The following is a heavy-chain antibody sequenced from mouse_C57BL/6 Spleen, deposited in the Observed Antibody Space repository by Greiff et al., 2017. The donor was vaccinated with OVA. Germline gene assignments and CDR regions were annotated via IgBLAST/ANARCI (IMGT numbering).Heavy chain of an antibody. Sequence: VQRVESGPGLVQPSQSLSITCTVSGFSLTSYGVHWVRQSPGKGLEWLGVIWRGGSTDYNAAFMSRLSITKDNSKSQVFFKMNSLQADDTAIYYCAKNLETTVPYYAMDYWGQGTSVTVSS. CDR1: GFSLTSYG. CDR3: AKNLETTVPYYAMDY. D-gene: IGHD1-1*01. V-gene: IGHV2-5*01. CDR2: IWRGGST. J-gene: IGHJ4*01.